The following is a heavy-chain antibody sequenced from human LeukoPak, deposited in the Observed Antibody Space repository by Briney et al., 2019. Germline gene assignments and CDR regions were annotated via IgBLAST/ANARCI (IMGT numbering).Heavy chain of an antibody. J-gene: IGHJ4*02. Sequence: SVKVSCKASGSTFRTSALTWLRQAPGQGLEWMGEIVPIYNKPKYAQNFQGRVTIIADETTSTVYMELSGLRPDDTAVYFCAREVWELTYFESWGQGTLVVVSS. CDR1: GSTFRTSA. CDR2: IVPIYNKP. D-gene: IGHD1-26*01. V-gene: IGHV1-69*13. CDR3: AREVWELTYFES.